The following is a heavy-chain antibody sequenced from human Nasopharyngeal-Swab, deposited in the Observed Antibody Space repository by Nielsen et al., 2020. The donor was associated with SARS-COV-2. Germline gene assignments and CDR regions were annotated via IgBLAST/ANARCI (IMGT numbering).Heavy chain of an antibody. CDR3: ARDTGYYYGSGSYSQYDYYGMDV. CDR1: GGSISSGGYY. CDR2: IYYSGST. D-gene: IGHD3-10*01. V-gene: IGHV4-61*08. J-gene: IGHJ6*02. Sequence: SETLSLTCTVSGGSISSGGYYWSWIRQPPGKGLEWIGYIYYSGSTNYNPSLKSRVTISVDTSKNQFSLKLSSVTAAGTAVYYCARDTGYYYGSGSYSQYDYYGMDVWGQGTTVTVSS.